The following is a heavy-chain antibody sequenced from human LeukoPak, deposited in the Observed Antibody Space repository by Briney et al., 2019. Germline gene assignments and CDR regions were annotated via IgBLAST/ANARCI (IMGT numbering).Heavy chain of an antibody. J-gene: IGHJ3*02. CDR1: GFTVSSNY. Sequence: GGSLRLSCAASGFTVSSNYMSWVRQAPGKGLEWVSVIYSGGSTYYADSVKGRFTISRDNSKNTLYLQMNGLRAEDTAVYYCARADYGGNPHAFDIWGQGTMVTVSS. V-gene: IGHV3-66*01. CDR3: ARADYGGNPHAFDI. D-gene: IGHD4-23*01. CDR2: IYSGGST.